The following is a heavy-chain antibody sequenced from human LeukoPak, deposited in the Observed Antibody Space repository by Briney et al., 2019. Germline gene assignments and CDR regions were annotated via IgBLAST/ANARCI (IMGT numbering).Heavy chain of an antibody. CDR1: GFTFSSYG. D-gene: IGHD5-24*01. Sequence: PGRSLRLSCEASGFTFSSYGMHWVRQAPGKGLEWVAVISYDGDNKYYADSVKGRFTFSRDNSKNTLYLQMNSLRAEDTAVYYCAKDGGDGYKYYFDYWGQGTLVTVSS. J-gene: IGHJ4*02. V-gene: IGHV3-30*18. CDR3: AKDGGDGYKYYFDY. CDR2: ISYDGDNK.